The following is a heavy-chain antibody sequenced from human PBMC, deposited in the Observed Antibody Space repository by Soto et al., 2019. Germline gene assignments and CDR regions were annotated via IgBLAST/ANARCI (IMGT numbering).Heavy chain of an antibody. D-gene: IGHD3-22*01. Sequence: GASVKVSCKASGYTFTSYYMHWVRQAPGQGLEWMGIINPSGGSTSYAQKFQDRVTMTRDTSTSTVYMELSSLRSEDTAVYYCARGYHSSGFPPLVDYWGQGTLVTVSS. CDR1: GYTFTSYY. V-gene: IGHV1-46*01. CDR2: INPSGGST. J-gene: IGHJ4*02. CDR3: ARGYHSSGFPPLVDY.